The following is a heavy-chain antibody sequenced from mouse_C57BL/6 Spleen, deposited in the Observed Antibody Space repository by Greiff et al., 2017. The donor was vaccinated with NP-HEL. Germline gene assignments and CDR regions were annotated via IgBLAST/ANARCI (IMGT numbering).Heavy chain of an antibody. CDR1: GFTFSSYA. V-gene: IGHV5-9-1*02. D-gene: IGHD2-3*01. CDR2: ISSGGDYI. CDR3: TSDAGYSLWFAY. J-gene: IGHJ3*01. Sequence: EVKLMESGEGLVKPGGSLKLSCAASGFTFSSYAMSWVRQTPEKRLEWVAYISSGGDYIYYADTVKGRFTISRDNARNPLYLQMSSLKSEDTAMYYCTSDAGYSLWFAYWGQGTLVTVSA.